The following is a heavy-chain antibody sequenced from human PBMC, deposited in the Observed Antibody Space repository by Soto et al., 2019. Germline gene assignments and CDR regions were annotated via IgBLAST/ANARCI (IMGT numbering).Heavy chain of an antibody. Sequence: GGSLRLSCAGSGFTFGTYAVGWFRQAPGKGLEWVAAISGSGDSTYYADSVEGRSTISRDNSRNTLYLQMNSLRAEDTAAYYCAKGSSYYGSGSYYNEPFDYWGQRILVTVSS. D-gene: IGHD3-10*01. CDR2: ISGSGDST. CDR1: GFTFGTYA. J-gene: IGHJ4*02. CDR3: AKGSSYYGSGSYYNEPFDY. V-gene: IGHV3-23*01.